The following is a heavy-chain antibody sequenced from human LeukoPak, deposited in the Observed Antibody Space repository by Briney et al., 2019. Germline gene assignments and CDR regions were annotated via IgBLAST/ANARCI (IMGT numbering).Heavy chain of an antibody. CDR1: GFTVSSNY. J-gene: IGHJ4*02. Sequence: PGGSLRLSCAASGFTVSSNYMSWVRQAPGKGLEWVSVIYSGGSTYYADSVKGRFTISRDNSKNTLYLQMGSLRAEDMAVYYCARVSSSGWFWDYWGQGTLVTVSS. D-gene: IGHD6-19*01. V-gene: IGHV3-53*05. CDR3: ARVSSSGWFWDY. CDR2: IYSGGST.